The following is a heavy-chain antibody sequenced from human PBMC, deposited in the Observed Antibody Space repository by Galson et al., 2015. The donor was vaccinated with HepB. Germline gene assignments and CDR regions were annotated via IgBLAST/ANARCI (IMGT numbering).Heavy chain of an antibody. V-gene: IGHV1-69*13. CDR2: IIPIFGIA. Sequence: SVKVSCKASGGTFSSYAISWVRQAPGQGLEWMGGIIPIFGIANYAQKFQGRVTITADESTSTAYMELSSLRSEDTAVYYCARDPKYSSGWYGNYYYGMDVWGQGTTVTVSS. D-gene: IGHD6-19*01. CDR3: ARDPKYSSGWYGNYYYGMDV. J-gene: IGHJ6*02. CDR1: GGTFSSYA.